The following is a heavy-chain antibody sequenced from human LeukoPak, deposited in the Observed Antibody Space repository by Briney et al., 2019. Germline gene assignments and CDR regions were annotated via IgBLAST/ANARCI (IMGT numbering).Heavy chain of an antibody. J-gene: IGHJ3*02. CDR3: VSPAAAVVVAARGGAFDI. Sequence: SETLSLTCAVYGGSFSDSFWSWIRQPPGKGLEWIGEINQRGSTNYNPSLKGRVTISVDTSKKQLSLKLNSVTDADTAVYYCVSPAAAVVVAARGGAFDIWGQGTFVTVS. CDR2: INQRGST. D-gene: IGHD2-15*01. V-gene: IGHV4-34*01. CDR1: GGSFSDSF.